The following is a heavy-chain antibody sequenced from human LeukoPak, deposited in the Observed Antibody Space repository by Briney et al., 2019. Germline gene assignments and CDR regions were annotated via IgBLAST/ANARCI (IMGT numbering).Heavy chain of an antibody. J-gene: IGHJ4*02. CDR2: INTNTGNP. CDR1: GYTLTELS. D-gene: IGHD2-15*01. V-gene: IGHV7-4-1*02. CDR3: ARDRCSGGSCYSRD. Sequence: ASVKVSCKVSGYTLTELSMHWVRQAPGQGLEWMGWINTNTGNPTYAQGFTGRFVFSLDTSVSTAYLQISSLKAEDTAVYYCARDRCSGGSCYSRDWGQGTLVTVSS.